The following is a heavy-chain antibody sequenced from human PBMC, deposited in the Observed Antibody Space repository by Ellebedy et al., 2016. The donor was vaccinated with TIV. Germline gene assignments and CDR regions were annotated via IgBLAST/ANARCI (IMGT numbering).Heavy chain of an antibody. CDR3: TTGEFSGNFPIDF. J-gene: IGHJ4*02. V-gene: IGHV3-15*01. CDR2: IKSKTDGGTT. D-gene: IGHD1-26*01. Sequence: GESLKISXAASGFTFSSYAMSWVRQAPGKGLEWVGRIKSKTDGGTTDYAAPVKGRFTISREDSKNTLYLQMNSLKTEDTAVYYCTTGEFSGNFPIDFWGQGTLVTVSS. CDR1: GFTFSSYA.